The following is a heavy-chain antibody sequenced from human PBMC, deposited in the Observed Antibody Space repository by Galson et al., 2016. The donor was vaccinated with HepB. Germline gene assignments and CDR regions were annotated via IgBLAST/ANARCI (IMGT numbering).Heavy chain of an antibody. CDR3: ATATNFYRYYGMDV. J-gene: IGHJ6*02. CDR1: GFTVSSNY. V-gene: IGHV3-53*01. Sequence: SLRLSCAASGFTVSSNYMNWVRQTPGKGLEWVSFISSGGTTYHAGSVKGRFTIARDKSKNTLSLQMNSLRSEDTAVYYCATATNFYRYYGMDVWGQGTTVIVSS. CDR2: ISSGGTT.